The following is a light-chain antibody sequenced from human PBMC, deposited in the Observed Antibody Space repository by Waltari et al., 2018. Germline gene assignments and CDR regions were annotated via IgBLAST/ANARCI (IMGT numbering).Light chain of an antibody. CDR2: GAS. Sequence: EIVMTQSPATLSLSPGERATLSCRASHSVSSSLAWYQQKPGQAPRLLIYGASNSATDVPGRFSGSGSGTDFTLTISSLEPEDVAFYYCLQRSDWPHSFGQGTKVEI. CDR3: LQRSDWPHS. CDR1: HSVSSS. V-gene: IGKV3-15*01. J-gene: IGKJ2*03.